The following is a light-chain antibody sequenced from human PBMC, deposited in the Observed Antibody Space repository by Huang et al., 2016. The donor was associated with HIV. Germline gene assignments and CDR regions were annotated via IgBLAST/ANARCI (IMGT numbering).Light chain of an antibody. CDR2: LGF. J-gene: IGKJ1*01. CDR1: QSLLHSNGYNY. Sequence: IVMTPSPLSLPVTPGEPASISCRSSQSLLHSNGYNYLDWYLQKPGQSPQLLIYLGFKRASGVPDRFSGSGSGTDFTLKISRVEAEDVGVYYCIQSLQTPQTFGQGTKVEIK. CDR3: IQSLQTPQT. V-gene: IGKV2-28*01.